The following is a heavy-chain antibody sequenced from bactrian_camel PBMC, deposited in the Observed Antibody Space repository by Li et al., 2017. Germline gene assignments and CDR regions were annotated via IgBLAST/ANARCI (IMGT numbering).Heavy chain of an antibody. CDR2: IAYDGWVS. CDR3: AAGSMLWVAYPSCPPPKRRNY. Sequence: VQLVESGGGLVQPGGSLRLSCSASGFQFADYPMSWVRQAPGKGLEWVAQIAYDGWVSRYHDSAKGRFTISRDNAKNMLYLQMNSLKPDDTAAYYCAAGSMLWVAYPSCPPPKRRNYWGQGTQVTVS. D-gene: IGHD3*01. J-gene: IGHJ4*01. CDR1: GFQFADYP. V-gene: IGHV3S42*01.